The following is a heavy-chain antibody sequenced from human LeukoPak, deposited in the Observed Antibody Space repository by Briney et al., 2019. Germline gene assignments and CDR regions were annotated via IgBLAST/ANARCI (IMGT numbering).Heavy chain of an antibody. Sequence: SETLSLTCTVSGGSISSSSYYWGWIRQPPGKGLEWIGSIYYSGSTYYNPSVKSRVTISVDTSKNQFSLKLSSVTAADTAVYYCARTRAAAGRFDYWGQGTLVTVSS. D-gene: IGHD6-13*01. V-gene: IGHV4-39*07. CDR3: ARTRAAAGRFDY. J-gene: IGHJ4*02. CDR2: IYYSGST. CDR1: GGSISSSSYY.